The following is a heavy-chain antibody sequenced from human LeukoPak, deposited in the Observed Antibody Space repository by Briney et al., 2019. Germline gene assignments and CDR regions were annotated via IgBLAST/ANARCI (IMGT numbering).Heavy chain of an antibody. CDR3: ARRDCSGGSCHSGIDY. Sequence: ASVKVSCKASGYTFTSYGISWVRQAPGQGLEWMGWINPDSGDTNYAQKFQGRVTMTRDTSINTAYMELNRLRSDDTAVYYCARRDCSGGSCHSGIDYWGQGTLVTVSS. CDR1: GYTFTSYG. D-gene: IGHD2-15*01. V-gene: IGHV1-2*02. CDR2: INPDSGDT. J-gene: IGHJ4*02.